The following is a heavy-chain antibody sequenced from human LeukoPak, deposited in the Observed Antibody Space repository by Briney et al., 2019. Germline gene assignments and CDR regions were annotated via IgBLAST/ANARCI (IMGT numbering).Heavy chain of an antibody. CDR2: INPRGGST. CDR1: GYTFTSFY. CDR3: VPRGAGDSSFGMDV. J-gene: IGHJ6*02. Sequence: GASVTVSCKASGYTFTSFYMHWVRQAPGQGLEWMGSINPRGGSTIYAQKFQDRVTMTRDTSTSTVYMELSSLRSDDTAVYYCVPRGAGDSSFGMDVWGQGTTVTVSS. V-gene: IGHV1-46*01. D-gene: IGHD6-6*01.